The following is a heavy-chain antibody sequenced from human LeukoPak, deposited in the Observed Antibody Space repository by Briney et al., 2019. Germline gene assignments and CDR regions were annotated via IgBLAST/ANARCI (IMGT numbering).Heavy chain of an antibody. CDR3: AKDGREWPRSLDY. V-gene: IGHV3-23*01. Sequence: GGSLRLSCAASGFTFSSYAMSWVRQAPGKGLEWVSSISATGGSTYHADSVKGRFTISRDNSKNTLDLQMNSLRAEDTAVYYCAKDGREWPRSLDYWGQGTLVTVSS. J-gene: IGHJ4*02. CDR2: ISATGGST. D-gene: IGHD5-12*01. CDR1: GFTFSSYA.